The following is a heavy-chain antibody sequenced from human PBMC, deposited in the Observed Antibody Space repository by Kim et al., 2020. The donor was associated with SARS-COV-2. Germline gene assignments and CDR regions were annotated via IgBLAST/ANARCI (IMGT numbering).Heavy chain of an antibody. CDR2: ISAPGSTI. V-gene: IGHV3-11*01. Sequence: GGSLRLSCAASGFSFSDYYMSWIRQAPGKGLEWVSYISAPGSTIYYVDSMQGRFTVSRDNAKNSVYLEMDSLRAEDTAVYYCARVQWTSSCFDYWGQGTLVTVSS. D-gene: IGHD6-13*01. J-gene: IGHJ4*02. CDR1: GFSFSDYY. CDR3: ARVQWTSSCFDY.